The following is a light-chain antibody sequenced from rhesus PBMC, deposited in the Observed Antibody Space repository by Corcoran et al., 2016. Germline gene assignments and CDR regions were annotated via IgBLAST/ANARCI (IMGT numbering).Light chain of an antibody. Sequence: DIQMTQSPSSLSASVGDRVTITCRASQGITNDLAWYQQKPGETPKLLIYEASSLQSGIPSRFSGSGSGIDFTLNISSLQSEDFATYYCQHYYSTPCSFGPGTKVEIK. V-gene: IGKV1-25*01. J-gene: IGKJ2*01. CDR3: QHYYSTPCS. CDR1: QGITND. CDR2: EAS.